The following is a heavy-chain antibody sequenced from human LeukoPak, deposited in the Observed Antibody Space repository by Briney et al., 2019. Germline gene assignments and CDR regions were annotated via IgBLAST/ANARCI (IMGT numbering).Heavy chain of an antibody. D-gene: IGHD2-15*01. CDR3: AKDVNFHCRGDCSGS. J-gene: IGHJ4*02. CDR2: IQIDGRNQ. V-gene: IGHV3-30*02. CDR1: GFTFTNYG. Sequence: GGSLRLSCIASGFTFTNYGMHWVRQAPGKGLEWVAFIQIDGRNQYYADSVKGRFTISRDNSNNTLSLQMNGLRAEDTAVYYCAKDVNFHCRGDCSGSWGQGTLVTVSS.